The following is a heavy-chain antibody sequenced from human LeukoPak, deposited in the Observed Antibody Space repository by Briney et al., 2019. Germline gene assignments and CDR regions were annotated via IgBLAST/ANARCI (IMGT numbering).Heavy chain of an antibody. J-gene: IGHJ4*02. CDR2: ISRSGEST. CDR3: AKDYAVGSIDY. D-gene: IGHD3-16*01. CDR1: GFTFSGFA. Sequence: GGSLRLSCAASGFTFSGFAMSWIRQAPGKGLEWVSSISRSGESTFYADSVRGRFTISRDNSKNTVSLQMESLRAEDTAPYYCAKDYAVGSIDYGGQGTLVTVSS. V-gene: IGHV3-23*01.